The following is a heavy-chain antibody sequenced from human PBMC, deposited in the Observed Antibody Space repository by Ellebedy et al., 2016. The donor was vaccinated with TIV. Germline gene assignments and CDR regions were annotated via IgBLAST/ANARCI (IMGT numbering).Heavy chain of an antibody. Sequence: GESLKISXAASGFTFSSFWMTWVRQAPGKGLEWVANIKGDGSDTYYLDSVKGRLTVSRDNAKSTLYLEMNSLRVEDTAIYYCARGGHGSLDWLLYPPDYWGQGTLVTVSS. V-gene: IGHV3-7*01. CDR1: GFTFSSFW. CDR2: IKGDGSDT. J-gene: IGHJ4*02. D-gene: IGHD3/OR15-3a*01. CDR3: ARGGHGSLDWLLYPPDY.